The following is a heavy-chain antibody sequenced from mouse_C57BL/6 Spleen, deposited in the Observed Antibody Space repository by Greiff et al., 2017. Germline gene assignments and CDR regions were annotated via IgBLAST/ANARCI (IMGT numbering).Heavy chain of an antibody. V-gene: IGHV1-54*01. J-gene: IGHJ3*01. CDR2: INPGSGGT. Sequence: VQLQQSGAELVRPGTSVKVSCKASGYAFTNYLIEWVKQRPGQGLEWIGVINPGSGGTNHNEKFKGKATLTADKSSSTAYMQLSSLTSEDSAVYFCARSGDGYFMFAYWGQGTLVTVSA. CDR3: ARSGDGYFMFAY. CDR1: GYAFTNYL. D-gene: IGHD2-3*01.